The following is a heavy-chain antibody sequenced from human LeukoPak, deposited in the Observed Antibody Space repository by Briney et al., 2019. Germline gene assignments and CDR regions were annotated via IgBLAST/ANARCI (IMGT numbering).Heavy chain of an antibody. CDR2: INHSGST. CDR1: GGSFSGYY. CDR3: ARLGCGGDCYSGY. J-gene: IGHJ4*02. V-gene: IGHV4-34*01. Sequence: SETLSLTCAVYGGSFSGYYWSWIRQPPGKGLEWIGEINHSGSTNYNPSLKSRVTISVDTSKNQFSLKLSSVAAADTAVYDCARLGCGGDCYSGYWGQGTLVTVSS. D-gene: IGHD2-21*02.